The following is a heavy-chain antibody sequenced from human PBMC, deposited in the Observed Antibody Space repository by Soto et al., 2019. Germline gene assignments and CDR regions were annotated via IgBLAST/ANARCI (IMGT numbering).Heavy chain of an antibody. V-gene: IGHV3-15*01. J-gene: IGHJ4*02. Sequence: LRRSGTASECAFTFAGVNWVSQEHGKGLEWVARIKSTVTGGSADYAAPVRGRFTISRDDSKNTLYLEMNSLQTEDTAVYYCIATYSGTPARPYLDLWGQGTLVTVSA. D-gene: IGHD1-26*01. CDR2: IKSTVTGGSA. CDR3: IATYSGTPARPYLDL. CDR1: ECAFTFAG.